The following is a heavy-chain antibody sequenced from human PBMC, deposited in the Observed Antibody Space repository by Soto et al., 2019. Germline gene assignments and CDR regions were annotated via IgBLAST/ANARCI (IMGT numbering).Heavy chain of an antibody. J-gene: IGHJ5*02. CDR2: ISGSGGST. V-gene: IGHV3-23*01. CDR3: AKEPHKQMRYNWFDP. CDR1: GFTFSSYA. D-gene: IGHD6-13*01. Sequence: HPGGSLRRSCAASGFTFSSYAISWVRQAPGKGLECVSAISGSGGSTYYADSVKGRFTISRDNSKNTLYLQMNSLRAEDTAVYYCAKEPHKQMRYNWFDPWGQGTLVTVSS.